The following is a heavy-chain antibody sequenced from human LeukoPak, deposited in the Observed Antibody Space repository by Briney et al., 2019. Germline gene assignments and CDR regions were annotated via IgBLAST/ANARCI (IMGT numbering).Heavy chain of an antibody. CDR3: ARGTGSRGARYFDL. V-gene: IGHV4-38-2*02. D-gene: IGHD6-13*01. Sequence: PSETLSLTCTVSGYSISSGYYWGWIRQPPGKGLEWIGSIYHSGSTYYNPSLKSRVTISVDTSKNQFSLKLSSVTAADTAVYYCARGTGSRGARYFDLWGRGTLVTVSS. CDR2: IYHSGST. J-gene: IGHJ2*01. CDR1: GYSISSGYY.